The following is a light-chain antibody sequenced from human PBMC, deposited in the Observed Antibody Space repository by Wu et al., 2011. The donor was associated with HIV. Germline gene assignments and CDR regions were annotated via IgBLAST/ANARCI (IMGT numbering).Light chain of an antibody. V-gene: IGKV3D-20*02. J-gene: IGKJ4*01. Sequence: EVVLTQSPVTLSLSPGERATLSCRASQIITSSYLAWYQQKPGQAPRLLIYGASYRAPGIPDRVSGSGSGTDFTLTISRLEPEDFAVYYCQQRISWPLTFGGGTKVEIK. CDR3: QQRISWPLT. CDR1: QIITSSY. CDR2: GAS.